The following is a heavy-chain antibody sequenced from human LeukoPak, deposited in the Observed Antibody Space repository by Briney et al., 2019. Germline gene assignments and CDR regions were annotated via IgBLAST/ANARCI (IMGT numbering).Heavy chain of an antibody. CDR1: GGTFSSYA. CDR2: IIPIFGTA. J-gene: IGHJ4*02. D-gene: IGHD6-6*01. V-gene: IGHV1-69*05. Sequence: SVKVSCKASGGTFSSYAISWVRQAPGQGLEWMGGIIPIFGTANYAQKFQGRVTITTDESTSTAYMELCSLRSEDTAVYYCARVTRGSSSALDYFDYWGQGTLVTVSS. CDR3: ARVTRGSSSALDYFDY.